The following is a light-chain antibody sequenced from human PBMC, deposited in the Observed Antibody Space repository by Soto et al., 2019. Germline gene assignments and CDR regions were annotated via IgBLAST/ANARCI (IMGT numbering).Light chain of an antibody. CDR3: QQYDSYST. V-gene: IGKV1-5*03. CDR2: KAS. J-gene: IGKJ1*01. CDR1: QSVGRW. Sequence: DIQMTQSPSSLSASVGDSVTFTCRASQSVGRWLAWYQQKPGKAPKVLIYKASNLHYGVPPRFSGSGSGTEFALTISSLQPDDGATYYCQQYDSYSTVGQGTKVDFK.